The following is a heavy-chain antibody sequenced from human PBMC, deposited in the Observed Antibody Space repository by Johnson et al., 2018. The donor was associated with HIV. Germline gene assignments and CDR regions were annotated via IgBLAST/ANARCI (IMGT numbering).Heavy chain of an antibody. CDR2: ISWDGANT. J-gene: IGHJ3*02. CDR1: GFSFDDYA. V-gene: IGHV3-43D*03. Sequence: VQLVESGGGVVQPGGSLRLSCAASGFSFDDYAMHWVRQTPGKGLEWVSLISWDGANTYYGDSVKGRFSISRDNVNNSVFLLLNSLRVEDTAVYFCARAHLIFPKKAFDIWGQGTMVSVS. D-gene: IGHD2-8*01. CDR3: ARAHLIFPKKAFDI.